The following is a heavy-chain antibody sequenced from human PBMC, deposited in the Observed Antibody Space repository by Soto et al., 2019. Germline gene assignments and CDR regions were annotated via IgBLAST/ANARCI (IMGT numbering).Heavy chain of an antibody. CDR3: ARDFRSKYCGSTSCRSGRWGFDP. V-gene: IGHV1-2*04. Sequence: QVQLVQSGAEVKKPGASVKVSCKASGYTFTGYYMHWVRQAPGQGLEWMGWINPNCGGTNYAQKFQGWVTMTRDTSISTAYVELSRQRSEDTAVYDCARDFRSKYCGSTSCRSGRWGFDPWGQGALV. J-gene: IGHJ5*02. CDR2: INPNCGGT. D-gene: IGHD2-2*01. CDR1: GYTFTGYY.